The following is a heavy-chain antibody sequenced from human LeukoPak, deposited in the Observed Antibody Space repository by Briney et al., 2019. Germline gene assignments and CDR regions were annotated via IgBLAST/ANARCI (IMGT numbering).Heavy chain of an antibody. V-gene: IGHV4-34*01. CDR1: GGSFSGYY. CDR3: ARHRTAYSSSWYDY. CDR2: INHSGST. D-gene: IGHD6-13*01. J-gene: IGHJ4*02. Sequence: PSETLSLTCAVYGGSFSGYYWSWIRQPPGKGLEWIGEINHSGSTNYNPSLKSRVTISVDTSKNQFSLKLSSVTAADTAVYYCARHRTAYSSSWYDYWGQGTLVTVSS.